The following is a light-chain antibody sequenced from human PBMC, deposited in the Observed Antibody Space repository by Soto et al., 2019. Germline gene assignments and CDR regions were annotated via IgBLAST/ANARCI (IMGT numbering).Light chain of an antibody. CDR1: QSINNN. V-gene: IGKV3-15*01. CDR3: QQDNDWPIT. Sequence: EIVMTQSPATLSVSPGERATLSCRASQSINNNLAWYQQKRGQGPRLLIYGASSRATGTPARFSGSGSGTGFTLTISSLQSEDFAIYYCQQDNDWPITFGGGTKVEIK. J-gene: IGKJ4*01. CDR2: GAS.